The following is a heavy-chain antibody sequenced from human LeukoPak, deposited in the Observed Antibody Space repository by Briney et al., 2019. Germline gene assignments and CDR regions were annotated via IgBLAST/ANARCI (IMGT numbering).Heavy chain of an antibody. CDR2: IYYSGST. CDR1: GGSISSSSYY. CDR3: ARDPKAAAGHN. J-gene: IGHJ4*02. V-gene: IGHV4-39*07. D-gene: IGHD6-13*01. Sequence: PSETLSLTCTVSGGSISSSSYYWGWIRQPPGKGLEWIGSIYYSGSTYYNPSLKSRVTISVDTSKNQFSLKLSSVTAADTAVYYCARDPKAAAGHNWGQGTLVTVSS.